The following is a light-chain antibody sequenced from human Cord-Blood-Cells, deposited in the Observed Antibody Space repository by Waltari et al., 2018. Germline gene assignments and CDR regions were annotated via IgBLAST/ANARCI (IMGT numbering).Light chain of an antibody. CDR1: SGDVGGYNY. Sequence: QSALTQPASVSGSPGQRITISCTGTSGDVGGYNYVSWYQPHPGKAPKLMIYDVSNRPSGVSNRFSGSKSGNTASLTISGLQAEDEADYYCSSYTSSSTLGFGTGTKVTVL. V-gene: IGLV2-14*03. CDR3: SSYTSSSTLG. CDR2: DVS. J-gene: IGLJ1*01.